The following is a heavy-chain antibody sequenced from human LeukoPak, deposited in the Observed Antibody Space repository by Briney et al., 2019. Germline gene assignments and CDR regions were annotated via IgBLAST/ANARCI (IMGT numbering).Heavy chain of an antibody. CDR3: AGALGYSYGFDY. D-gene: IGHD5-18*01. Sequence: SETLSLTCTVSGGSISSYYWSWIRQPPGKGLEWTGYIYYSGSTNYNPSLKSRVTISVDTSKNQFSLKLSSVTAADTAVYYCAGALGYSYGFDYWGRGTLVTVSS. J-gene: IGHJ4*02. V-gene: IGHV4-59*01. CDR2: IYYSGST. CDR1: GGSISSYY.